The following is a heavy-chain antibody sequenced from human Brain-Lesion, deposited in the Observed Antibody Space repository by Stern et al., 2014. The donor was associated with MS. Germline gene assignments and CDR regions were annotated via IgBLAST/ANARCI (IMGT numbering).Heavy chain of an antibody. J-gene: IGHJ6*02. D-gene: IGHD2-2*01. CDR1: GGSISSGGYY. V-gene: IGHV4-61*02. CDR2: IFNSGST. CDR3: ARGRVVPGFQYYATDV. Sequence: VQLVESGPGLVKPSQTLSLSCTVSGGSISSGGYYWSWIRQPAGKGLEWIGRIFNSGSTSYNPFPKSRVTISIATSKNQFSLRLNPMTAADTAVYYCARGRVVPGFQYYATDVWGQGTTVIVSS.